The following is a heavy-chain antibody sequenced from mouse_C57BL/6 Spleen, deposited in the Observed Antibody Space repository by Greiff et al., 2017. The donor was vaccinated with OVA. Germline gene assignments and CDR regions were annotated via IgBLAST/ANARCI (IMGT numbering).Heavy chain of an antibody. Sequence: QGPVQQPGGELVRPGVSIKMSCKAFGYPFPRHWWHWVKQRPIQSLEWIGNIDPSDSETHYNQKFKDKATLTVDKSSSTAYMQLSSLTSEDSAVYYCARYQWYFDVWGTGTTVTVSS. J-gene: IGHJ1*03. V-gene: IGHV1-52*01. CDR3: ARYQWYFDV. CDR1: GYPFPRHW. CDR2: IDPSDSET.